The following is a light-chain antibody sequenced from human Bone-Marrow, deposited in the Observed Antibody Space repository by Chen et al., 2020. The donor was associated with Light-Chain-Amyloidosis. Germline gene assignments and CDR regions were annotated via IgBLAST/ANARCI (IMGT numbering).Light chain of an antibody. J-gene: IGKJ5*01. V-gene: IGKV3-11*01. CDR1: QSVSSY. Sequence: EIVLTKSPATLSLSPGERAPLSCRASQSVSSYLAWYQQKPGQAPRRLIYDASNRATGIPARFSGSGSGTDFTLTISSLEPEDFAVYYCQQRSNWPTFGQGTRLEIK. CDR2: DAS. CDR3: QQRSNWPT.